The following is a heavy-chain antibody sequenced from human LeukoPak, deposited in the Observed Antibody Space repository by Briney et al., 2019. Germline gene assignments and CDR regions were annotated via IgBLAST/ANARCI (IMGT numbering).Heavy chain of an antibody. J-gene: IGHJ4*02. V-gene: IGHV3-53*01. CDR3: GRSRGGFLTGYWVH. Sequence: GGSLRLSCAASGFTVSSNYMSWVRQAPGKGLEWVSVIYSGGSTYYADSVKGRFTISRDNSKNTLYLQMNSLRAEDTAVYYCGRSRGGFLTGYWVHWGQGPLVTVS. D-gene: IGHD3-9*01. CDR1: GFTVSSNY. CDR2: IYSGGST.